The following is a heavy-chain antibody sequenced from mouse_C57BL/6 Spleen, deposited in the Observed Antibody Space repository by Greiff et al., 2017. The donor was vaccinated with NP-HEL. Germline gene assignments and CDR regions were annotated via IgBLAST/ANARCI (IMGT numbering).Heavy chain of an antibody. J-gene: IGHJ3*01. V-gene: IGHV1-55*01. CDR1: GYTFTSYW. D-gene: IGHD3-2*02. CDR2: IYPGSGST. Sequence: QVQLQQPGAELVKPGASVKMSCKASGYTFTSYWITWVKQRPGQGLEWIGDIYPGSGSTNYNEKFKSKATLTVDTSSSTAYMQLSSLTSEDSAVYYCAREGSSGYAWFAYWGQGTLVTVSA. CDR3: AREGSSGYAWFAY.